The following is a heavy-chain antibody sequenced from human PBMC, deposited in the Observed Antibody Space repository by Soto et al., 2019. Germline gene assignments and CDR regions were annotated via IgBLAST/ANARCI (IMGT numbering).Heavy chain of an antibody. D-gene: IGHD5-18*01. Sequence: EVQLVESGGGLVQPGRSLRLSCAASGFTFDDYAMHWVRQAPGKGLEWVSRSSWNSGSIGYADSVKGRFIISRDNAKNSLYLQMNSLRAEDTALYYCAKAVGSYGNFDYWGQGTLVTVSS. J-gene: IGHJ4*02. V-gene: IGHV3-9*01. CDR2: SSWNSGSI. CDR3: AKAVGSYGNFDY. CDR1: GFTFDDYA.